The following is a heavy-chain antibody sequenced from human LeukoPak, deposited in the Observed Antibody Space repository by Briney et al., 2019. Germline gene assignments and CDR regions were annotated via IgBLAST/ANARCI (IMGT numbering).Heavy chain of an antibody. V-gene: IGHV3-21*01. D-gene: IGHD4-17*01. J-gene: IGHJ4*02. CDR2: ISSGSSAI. CDR1: GYTFTTYS. Sequence: GGSLRLSCEASGYTFTTYSMTWVRQAPGKGLEWVSIISSGSSAIFSADALKGRFTISRDDAKNLLYLDMNSLRAEDTAVYYCARGHTAVTRHFDFWGQGTLVTVSS. CDR3: ARGHTAVTRHFDF.